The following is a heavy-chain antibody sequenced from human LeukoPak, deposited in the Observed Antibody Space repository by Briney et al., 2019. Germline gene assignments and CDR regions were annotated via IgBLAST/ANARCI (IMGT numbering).Heavy chain of an antibody. CDR1: GDSVSSNSAA. CDR2: TYYRSKWYN. J-gene: IGHJ6*02. Sequence: SQTLSLTCAISGDSVSSNSAAWNWIRQSPSRGLEWLGRTYYRSKWYNDYAVSVKSRITINPDTSKNQFSLQLNSVTPEDTAVYYCARDYAVAGYYYYYGMDVWGQGTTVTASS. CDR3: ARDYAVAGYYYYYGMDV. D-gene: IGHD6-19*01. V-gene: IGHV6-1*01.